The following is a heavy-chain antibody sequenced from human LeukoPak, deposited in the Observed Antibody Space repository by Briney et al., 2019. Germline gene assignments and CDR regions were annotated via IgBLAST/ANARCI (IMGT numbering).Heavy chain of an antibody. V-gene: IGHV1-2*06. CDR2: MITNTGAT. CDR1: GYTFTGYY. CDR3: ARDRVGSGWPRPYYFEF. Sequence: ASVKVSCKPSGYTFTGYYLHWRRQTPEQGVERMGRMITNTGATMYAQKFQDRVTLTRDTSISTGYLELTSLRSDDTARYYCARDRVGSGWPRPYYFEFWGQGTLVTVSS. D-gene: IGHD6-19*01. J-gene: IGHJ4*02.